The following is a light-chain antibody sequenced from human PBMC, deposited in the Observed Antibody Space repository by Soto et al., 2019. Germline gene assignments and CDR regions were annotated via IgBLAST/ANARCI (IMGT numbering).Light chain of an antibody. Sequence: DIQMTHAPSSLSASVGDRVTITCRASQTINIHLNWYQQKSGKAPKFLIHAASSLQSGVPSRFSGSGSGTEFTLTINSLQPEDFATYYCQKSYSVPINCGQGTQREIK. J-gene: IGKJ5*01. CDR2: AAS. V-gene: IGKV1-39*01. CDR3: QKSYSVPIN. CDR1: QTINIH.